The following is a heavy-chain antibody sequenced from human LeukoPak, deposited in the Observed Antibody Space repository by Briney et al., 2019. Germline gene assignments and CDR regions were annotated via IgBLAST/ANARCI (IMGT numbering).Heavy chain of an antibody. D-gene: IGHD6-6*01. J-gene: IGHJ4*02. V-gene: IGHV3-74*01. Sequence: GGSLRLSCAASGFTFSTYWTHWVRQAPGKGLVWVSRISSDGSITSYADSVKGRFTISRDNAKNTLYLQMNSLRAEDTAVYYCARGRGLPVRPPNEGFLDYWGRGTLVTVSS. CDR2: ISSDGSIT. CDR3: ARGRGLPVRPPNEGFLDY. CDR1: GFTFSTYW.